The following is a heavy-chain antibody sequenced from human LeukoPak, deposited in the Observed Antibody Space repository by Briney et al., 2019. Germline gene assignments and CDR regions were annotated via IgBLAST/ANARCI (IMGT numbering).Heavy chain of an antibody. Sequence: ASVKVSCKASGYTFTTYGISWVRQAPGQGLEWMGWVSPYNGNTNYRQKFQGRVTMTTDTSTSTAYMELRSLRSDDTAVYCCARNYYDSGGYSCLNWGQGTLVTVSS. CDR1: GYTFTTYG. D-gene: IGHD3-22*01. CDR3: ARNYYDSGGYSCLN. V-gene: IGHV1-18*01. CDR2: VSPYNGNT. J-gene: IGHJ4*02.